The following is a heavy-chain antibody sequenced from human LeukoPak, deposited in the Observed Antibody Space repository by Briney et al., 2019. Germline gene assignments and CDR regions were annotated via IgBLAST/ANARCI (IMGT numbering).Heavy chain of an antibody. Sequence: PSETLSLTCTVSGGSISSSSYYWGWIRQPPGKGLEWIGSIYYSGSTYYNPSLKSRVTISVDTSKNQFSLKLSSVTAADTAVYYCARGGGGVVVVAARSPTRLFDYWGQGTLVTVSS. CDR3: ARGGGGVVVVAARSPTRLFDY. CDR1: GGSISSSSYY. J-gene: IGHJ4*02. V-gene: IGHV4-39*01. D-gene: IGHD2-15*01. CDR2: IYYSGST.